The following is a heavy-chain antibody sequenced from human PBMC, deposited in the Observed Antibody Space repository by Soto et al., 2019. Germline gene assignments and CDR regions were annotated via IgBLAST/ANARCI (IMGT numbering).Heavy chain of an antibody. CDR2: IYTGGST. J-gene: IGHJ4*02. D-gene: IGHD1-1*01. CDR3: ARSKLNILDY. V-gene: IGHV4-4*07. CDR1: GGSISSYY. Sequence: PSETLSLTCTVSGGSISSYYWSWIRQPAGKGLEWIGCIYTGGSTHYNPSLKSRVTISVDTSKNKFFLKLSSVTAVDTAVYYCARSKLNILDYWGQGTLVTVSS.